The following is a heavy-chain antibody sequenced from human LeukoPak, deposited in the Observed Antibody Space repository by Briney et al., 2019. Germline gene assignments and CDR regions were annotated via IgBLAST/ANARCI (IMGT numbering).Heavy chain of an antibody. Sequence: GGSLRLSCAASGFTFGSYAMSWVRQAPGKGLEWASDINGSGGSTYYTDSVKGRFTISRDNSKNTLYLQMNSLRAEDTAIYYCAKKYSTGLDPWGQGTLVTVSS. D-gene: IGHD1-26*01. V-gene: IGHV3-23*01. CDR3: AKKYSTGLDP. J-gene: IGHJ5*02. CDR1: GFTFGSYA. CDR2: INGSGGST.